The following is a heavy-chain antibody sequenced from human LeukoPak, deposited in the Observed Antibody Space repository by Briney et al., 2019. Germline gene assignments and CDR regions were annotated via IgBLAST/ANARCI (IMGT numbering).Heavy chain of an antibody. CDR1: GFTFSSYA. D-gene: IGHD3-10*01. V-gene: IGHV3-64*01. CDR3: ARSPGEVVNPEYAFDI. J-gene: IGHJ3*02. CDR2: ISSNGGST. Sequence: GGSLRLSCAASGFTFSSYAMHWVRQAPGKGLEYVSAISSNGGSTYYANSVKGRFTISRDNFKNTLYLQMGSLRAEDMAVYYCARSPGEVVNPEYAFDIWGQGTMVTVSS.